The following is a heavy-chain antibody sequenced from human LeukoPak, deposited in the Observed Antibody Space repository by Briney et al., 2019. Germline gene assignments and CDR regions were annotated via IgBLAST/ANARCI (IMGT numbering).Heavy chain of an antibody. CDR3: ARNSVGSTVGY. D-gene: IGHD1-26*01. CDR1: GYTFASYE. Sequence: ASVKVSCKASGYTFASYEINWVRQVTGQGLEWMGWMDPNNGDTAYAQNFQGRVTMTRDTSISTAYMELSGLTSEDTAVYYCARNSVGSTVGYWGQGTLVTVSS. V-gene: IGHV1-8*01. J-gene: IGHJ4*02. CDR2: MDPNNGDT.